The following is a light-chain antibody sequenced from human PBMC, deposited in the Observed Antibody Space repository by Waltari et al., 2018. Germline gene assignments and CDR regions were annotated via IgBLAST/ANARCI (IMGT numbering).Light chain of an antibody. CDR3: QQYPWT. V-gene: IGKV3-15*01. J-gene: IGKJ1*01. CDR2: GAS. Sequence: EIVMTQSPATLSVSPGERATLSCRASQSVSSNLAWYQQKPGQAPRLLIYGASTRATGIPARFSDSGSGTEFTLTISSLQSEDFAVYYCQQYPWTFGQGTKVEIK. CDR1: QSVSSN.